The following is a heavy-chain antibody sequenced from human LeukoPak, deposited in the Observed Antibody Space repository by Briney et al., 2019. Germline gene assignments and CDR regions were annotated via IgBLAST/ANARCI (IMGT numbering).Heavy chain of an antibody. D-gene: IGHD3-16*02. J-gene: IGHJ4*02. CDR2: INPNSGGT. Sequence: ASVKVSCKASGYTFTGYYMHWVRQAPGQGLEWMGWINPNSGGTNYARKFQGRVTMTRDTSISTAYMELSRLRSDDTAVYYCASRPWLRLGELSPTPFDYWGQGTLVTVSS. CDR1: GYTFTGYY. V-gene: IGHV1-2*02. CDR3: ASRPWLRLGELSPTPFDY.